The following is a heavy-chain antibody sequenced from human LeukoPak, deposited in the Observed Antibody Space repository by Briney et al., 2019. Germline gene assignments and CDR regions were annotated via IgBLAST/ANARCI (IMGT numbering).Heavy chain of an antibody. V-gene: IGHV3-74*01. Sequence: GRSLRLSCAASGFTFSSYWMHWVRQAPGKGLVWVSRINSDGSSTSYADSVKGRFTISRDNAKNTLYLQMNSLRAEDTAVYYCARGKMRYCSSTSCLKEPDYWGQGTLVTVSS. CDR3: ARGKMRYCSSTSCLKEPDY. J-gene: IGHJ4*02. CDR2: INSDGSST. D-gene: IGHD2-2*01. CDR1: GFTFSSYW.